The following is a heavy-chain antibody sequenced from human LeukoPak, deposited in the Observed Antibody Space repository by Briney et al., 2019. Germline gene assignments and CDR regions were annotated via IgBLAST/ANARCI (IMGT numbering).Heavy chain of an antibody. CDR1: GGSISSYC. D-gene: IGHD2-2*01. CDR2: IYYSGST. Sequence: SETLSLTCTVSGGSISSYCWGWIRQPPGKGLEWIGYIYYSGSTYYNPSLKSRVTISVDTSKNQFSLKLSSVTAADTAVYYCAREYQLPNWFGPWGQGTLVTVSS. V-gene: IGHV4-59*12. CDR3: AREYQLPNWFGP. J-gene: IGHJ5*02.